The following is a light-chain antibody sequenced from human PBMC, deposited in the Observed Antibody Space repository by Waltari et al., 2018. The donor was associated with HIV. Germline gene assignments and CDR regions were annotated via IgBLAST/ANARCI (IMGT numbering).Light chain of an antibody. CDR3: QVWDSTTDHVV. Sequence: SYVLTQPPSVSVAPGQTARITCGGNNIGIKRVPWYQQKPGQAPVLVVYDDKDRPSGIPERFSGSNSENTATLIIRGVEAGDEADYHCQVWDSTTDHVVFGGGTNLIVL. CDR1: NIGIKR. V-gene: IGLV3-21*02. CDR2: DDK. J-gene: IGLJ2*01.